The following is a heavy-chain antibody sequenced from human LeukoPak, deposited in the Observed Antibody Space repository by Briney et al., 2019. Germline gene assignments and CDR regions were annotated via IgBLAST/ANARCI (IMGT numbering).Heavy chain of an antibody. Sequence: PETLSLTCTVSGGSISSSSYYWGWIRQPPGKVLEGSGSIYYSVSTYYNPSLKRRVTISVDTSKRQFSLKLSSETAADTAVYYCARLDTAMVDDFDYWGQGTLVTVSS. CDR3: ARLDTAMVDDFDY. V-gene: IGHV4-39*01. CDR1: GGSISSSSYY. CDR2: IYYSVST. D-gene: IGHD5-18*01. J-gene: IGHJ4*02.